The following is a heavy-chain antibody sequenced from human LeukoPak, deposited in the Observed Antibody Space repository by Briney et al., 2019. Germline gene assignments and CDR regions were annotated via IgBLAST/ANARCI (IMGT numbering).Heavy chain of an antibody. CDR3: AKDRYYDSSGYFPDY. Sequence: PGGSLRLSCAASGFTFSSYGMHWVRQAPGKGLEWVAVISYDGSNKYYADSVKGRFTISRDNSKNTLYLQMNSLRAEDTAVYYCAKDRYYDSSGYFPDYWGQGTLVTVSS. V-gene: IGHV3-30*18. D-gene: IGHD3-22*01. J-gene: IGHJ4*02. CDR1: GFTFSSYG. CDR2: ISYDGSNK.